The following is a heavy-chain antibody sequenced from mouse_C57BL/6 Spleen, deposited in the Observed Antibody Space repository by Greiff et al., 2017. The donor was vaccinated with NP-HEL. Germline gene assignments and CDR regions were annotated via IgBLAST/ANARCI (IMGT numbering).Heavy chain of an antibody. CDR1: GYTFTGYW. Sequence: QVQLQQSGAELMKPGASVKLSCKATGYTFTGYWIEWVKQRPGHGLEWIGEILPGSGSTNYIEKFKGKATFTADTSSNTAYMQLSSLTTEDAAIYYCARSLPRYFDVWGTGTTVTVSS. CDR2: ILPGSGST. CDR3: ARSLPRYFDV. J-gene: IGHJ1*03. V-gene: IGHV1-9*01.